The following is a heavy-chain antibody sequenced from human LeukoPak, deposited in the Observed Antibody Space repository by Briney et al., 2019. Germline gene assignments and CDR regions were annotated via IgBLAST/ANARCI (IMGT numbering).Heavy chain of an antibody. CDR2: IYDSGST. J-gene: IGHJ6*02. CDR1: GGSISSSSNY. D-gene: IGHD3-10*01. V-gene: IGHV4-61*05. Sequence: SETLSLTCTVSGGSISSSSNYWGWIRQPPGKGLEWIGYIYDSGSTNYNPSLRSRVTISVDTSKNQFSLRLSSVTAADTAVYYCARLAYGSGSPRRGMDVWGQGTTVTVSS. CDR3: ARLAYGSGSPRRGMDV.